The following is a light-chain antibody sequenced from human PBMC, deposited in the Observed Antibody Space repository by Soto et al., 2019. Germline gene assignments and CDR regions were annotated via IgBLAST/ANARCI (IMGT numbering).Light chain of an antibody. CDR1: QSVTSSY. CDR3: QQYGSSPFT. J-gene: IGKJ4*01. Sequence: EIALTQSQGTLSLSPGERATRACRASQSVTSSYLAWYQQKPGQAPRLLIDGASSRATGIPDRYSGSGSGTDFTLIISRLEPEDFAVYYCQQYGSSPFTFGGGTKVEIK. CDR2: GAS. V-gene: IGKV3-20*01.